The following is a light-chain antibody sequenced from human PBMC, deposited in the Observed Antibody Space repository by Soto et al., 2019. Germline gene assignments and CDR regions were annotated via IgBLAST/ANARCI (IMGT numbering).Light chain of an antibody. CDR2: ESS. V-gene: IGKV1-5*03. Sequence: IQMTQSPSTLSASVGDSVTITCRASQSISTLTVWYQQKPGKAPKLLLYESSVLESGVPSRFSGDGSGTDFTLTISGLQPDDSAIYYCQQYHTYWTFGQGTKVEVK. J-gene: IGKJ1*01. CDR1: QSISTL. CDR3: QQYHTYWT.